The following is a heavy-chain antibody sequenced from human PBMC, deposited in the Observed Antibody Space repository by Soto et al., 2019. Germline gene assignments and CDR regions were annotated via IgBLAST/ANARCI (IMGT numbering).Heavy chain of an antibody. CDR2: INAGNGNT. V-gene: IGHV1-3*01. Sequence: ASVKVSCKASGYTFTSYAMHWVRQAPGQRLEWMGWINAGNGNTKYAQKLQGRVTMTTDTSTSTAYMELRSLRSDDTAVYYCARDSGSGWPNWFDPWGQGTLVTVSS. D-gene: IGHD6-19*01. CDR3: ARDSGSGWPNWFDP. CDR1: GYTFTSYA. J-gene: IGHJ5*02.